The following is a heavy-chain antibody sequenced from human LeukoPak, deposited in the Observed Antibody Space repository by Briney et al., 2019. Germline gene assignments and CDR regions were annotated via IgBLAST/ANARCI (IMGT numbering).Heavy chain of an antibody. V-gene: IGHV4-34*01. Sequence: SETLSLTCAVYGGSFSGYYWSWIRQPPGKGLEWIWEINHSGSTNYNPSLKSRVTISVDTSKNQFSLKLSSVTAADTAVYYCARGLGYGDPMGYWGQGTLVTVSS. D-gene: IGHD4-17*01. CDR3: ARGLGYGDPMGY. CDR2: INHSGST. CDR1: GGSFSGYY. J-gene: IGHJ4*02.